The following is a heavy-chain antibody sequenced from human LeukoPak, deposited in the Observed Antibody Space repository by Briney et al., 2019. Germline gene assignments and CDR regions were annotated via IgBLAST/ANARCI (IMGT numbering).Heavy chain of an antibody. CDR1: GFTFSTYA. Sequence: GGFLRLSCAASGFTFSTYAMSWVRQAPGKGLEWVSAISGSGGSTYYADSVKGRFTISRDNFKNTLFLQMNSLRAEDTAVYYCAKAYGDSPAYYYFDYWGQGTLVTVFS. CDR2: ISGSGGST. J-gene: IGHJ4*02. CDR3: AKAYGDSPAYYYFDY. V-gene: IGHV3-23*01. D-gene: IGHD4-17*01.